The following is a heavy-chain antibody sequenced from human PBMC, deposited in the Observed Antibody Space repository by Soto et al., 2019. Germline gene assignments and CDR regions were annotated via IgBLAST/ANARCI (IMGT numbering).Heavy chain of an antibody. CDR3: ARSDYDFWSGYLSPQGFDY. J-gene: IGHJ4*02. CDR2: IIPIFGTA. V-gene: IGHV1-69*12. Sequence: QVQLVQSGAEVKKPGSSVKVSCKASGGTFGSHAISRVRQAPGQGLEWMGGIIPIFGTANYAQKFQGRVTITADESTSTAYMELSSLRSEDTAVYYCARSDYDFWSGYLSPQGFDYWGQATLVTVSS. D-gene: IGHD3-3*01. CDR1: GGTFGSHA.